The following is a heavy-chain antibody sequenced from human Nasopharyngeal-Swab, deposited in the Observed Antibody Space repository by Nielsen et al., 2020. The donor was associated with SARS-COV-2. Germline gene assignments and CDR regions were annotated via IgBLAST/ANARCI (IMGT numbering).Heavy chain of an antibody. CDR3: ARDSSGYYYPDY. CDR1: GFTFSSYA. V-gene: IGHV3-30*04. J-gene: IGHJ4*02. Sequence: GGSLRLSCAASGFTFSSYAMHWVRQAPGKGLEWVAVISYDGSNKYYADSVKGRFTISRDNSKNTLYLQMNSLRAEDTAVYYRARDSSGYYYPDYWGQGTLVTVSS. D-gene: IGHD3-22*01. CDR2: ISYDGSNK.